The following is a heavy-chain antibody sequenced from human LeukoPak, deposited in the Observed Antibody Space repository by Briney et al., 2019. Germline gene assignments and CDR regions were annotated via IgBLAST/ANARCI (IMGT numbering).Heavy chain of an antibody. CDR1: GFTFSNYA. D-gene: IGHD3-10*01. Sequence: AGGSLRLSCAASGFTFSNYAMSWVRQAPGKGLEWVSAISGSGDNAYYAESVKGRFTISRDNSKNTLYLQMNSLRAEDTAVYYCARDYYGSGSYQYWGQGTLVTVSS. J-gene: IGHJ4*02. CDR3: ARDYYGSGSYQY. V-gene: IGHV3-23*01. CDR2: ISGSGDNA.